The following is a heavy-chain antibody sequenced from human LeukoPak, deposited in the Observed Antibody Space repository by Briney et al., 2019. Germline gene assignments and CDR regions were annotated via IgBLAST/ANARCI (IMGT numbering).Heavy chain of an antibody. Sequence: PGGSLRLSCAASGFTFSDYSMNWVRQAPGKGLEWVSSISRRSSHVYYAGSVKGRFTISRDDARNSLYLQMNSLRAEDMAVYFCVRDLLGSGSTTAYLYHWGQGTLVTVSS. CDR2: ISRRSSHV. V-gene: IGHV3-21*01. D-gene: IGHD3-10*01. CDR1: GFTFSDYS. J-gene: IGHJ1*01. CDR3: VRDLLGSGSTTAYLYH.